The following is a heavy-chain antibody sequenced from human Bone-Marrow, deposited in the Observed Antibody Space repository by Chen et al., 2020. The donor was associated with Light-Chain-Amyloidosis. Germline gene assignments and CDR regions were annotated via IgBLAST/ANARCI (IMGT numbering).Heavy chain of an antibody. CDR3: ASSGCYRGY. Sequence: QVQLQQWGAGLLKPSETLSLTCAVYGESFSGYYWSWIRQPPGQALEWIGEINHRGSTTYNPALKSRVIISEDTSRNQFSLRLNSVTAADTAVYYCASSGCYRGYWGQGTLVTVSS. V-gene: IGHV4-34*02. J-gene: IGHJ4*02. CDR1: GESFSGYY. CDR2: INHRGST. D-gene: IGHD5-12*01.